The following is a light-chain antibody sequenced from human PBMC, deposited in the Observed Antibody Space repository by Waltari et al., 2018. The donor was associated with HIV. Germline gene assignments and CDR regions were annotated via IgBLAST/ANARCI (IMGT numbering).Light chain of an antibody. CDR3: SSNTDTSTAL. CDR1: SYNRGGFTY. Sequence: QSALTQPASVSGSPGQSITISCVASSYNRGGFTYVSWYQQHPGKAPKVIIYEVNKRPSGMSLLFSGPKSGNTASLTISGLQIEDEADYYCSSNTDTSTALFGGGTKLSVL. V-gene: IGLV2-14*01. J-gene: IGLJ2*01. CDR2: EVN.